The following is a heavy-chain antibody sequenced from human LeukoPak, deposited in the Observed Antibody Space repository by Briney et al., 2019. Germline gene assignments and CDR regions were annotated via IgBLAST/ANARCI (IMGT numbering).Heavy chain of an antibody. D-gene: IGHD3-16*01. CDR1: GFTFSSYA. J-gene: IGHJ4*02. CDR3: AKASWVSSADAVL. CDR2: LRGNGDT. V-gene: IGHV3-23*01. Sequence: GGSLRLSCAASGFTFSSYAMSWVREAPARGLEWVSSLRGNGDTLYAESVKGRFTLSRDESRNTVYLHLNKLRVDDTAVYYCAKASWVSSADAVLWGQGTVVTVSS.